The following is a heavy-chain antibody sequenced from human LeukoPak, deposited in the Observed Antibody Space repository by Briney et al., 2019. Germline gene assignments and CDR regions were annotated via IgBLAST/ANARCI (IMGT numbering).Heavy chain of an antibody. V-gene: IGHV4-4*02. Sequence: SETLSLTCAVSGSSISSSNWWSWVRQPPGKGLEWIGEIYHSGSTNYNPSLKSRVTISVDKSKNQFSLKLSSVTAADTAVYYCARVGAYSGYDSDAFDIWGQGTMVTVSS. J-gene: IGHJ3*02. CDR2: IYHSGST. D-gene: IGHD5-12*01. CDR1: GSSISSSNW. CDR3: ARVGAYSGYDSDAFDI.